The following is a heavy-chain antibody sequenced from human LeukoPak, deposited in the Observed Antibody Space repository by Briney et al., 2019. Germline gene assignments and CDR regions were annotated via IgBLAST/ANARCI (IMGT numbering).Heavy chain of an antibody. D-gene: IGHD1-26*01. V-gene: IGHV3-7*01. CDR2: IKQDGSEK. CDR1: GFTFSSYW. CDR3: ARAAYSGSYYVH. Sequence: GGSLRLSWAASGFTFSSYWMSWVRQAPGKGLEWVANIKQDGSEKYYVDSVKGRFTISRDNAKNSLNLQMNSLRAEDTAVYYCARAAYSGSYYVHWGQGTLVTVSS. J-gene: IGHJ4*02.